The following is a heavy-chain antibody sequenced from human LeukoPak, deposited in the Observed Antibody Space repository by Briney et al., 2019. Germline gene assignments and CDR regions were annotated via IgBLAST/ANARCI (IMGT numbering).Heavy chain of an antibody. V-gene: IGHV4-4*07. J-gene: IGHJ4*02. D-gene: IGHD1-26*01. Sequence: PSETLSLTCTVSSGSINSYYWGWVRQPPGKGLEWIGRIYTTGATQYNPSLKSRVTMSVDTSTNQFSLNLRSMTAADTAVYYCGRQGDTASYYFLDYWSQGTLVAVS. CDR2: IYTTGAT. CDR3: GRQGDTASYYFLDY. CDR1: SGSINSYY.